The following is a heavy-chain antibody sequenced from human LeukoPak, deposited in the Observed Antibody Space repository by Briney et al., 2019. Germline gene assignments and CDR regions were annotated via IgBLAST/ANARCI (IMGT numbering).Heavy chain of an antibody. CDR1: GGSISSGPYF. J-gene: IGHJ3*02. V-gene: IGHV4-30-2*06. D-gene: IGHD1-14*01. CDR2: IWPSGST. CDR3: ARDSAHKSNWYPEGAFDI. Sequence: PSETLSLTCSVSGGSISSGPYFWSWIRQSPGQGLEWIGYIWPSGSTNYNPSLSGRVAISLDKSRNHFTLMVTAVTAADTAVYYCARDSAHKSNWYPEGAFDIWGQGTMVSVSS.